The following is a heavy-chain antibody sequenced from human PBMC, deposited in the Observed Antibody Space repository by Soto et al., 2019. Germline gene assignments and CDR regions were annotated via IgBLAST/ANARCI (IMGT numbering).Heavy chain of an antibody. Sequence: GASVKVSCKASGYTFTSYYMHWVRQAPGQGLEWMGIINPSGGSTSYAQKFQGRVTMTRDTSTSTVYMELSSLRSEDTAVYYCARVPRGSYWYHSPAPPDYWGQGTLVTVSS. D-gene: IGHD1-26*01. J-gene: IGHJ4*02. CDR1: GYTFTSYY. CDR3: ARVPRGSYWYHSPAPPDY. V-gene: IGHV1-46*01. CDR2: INPSGGST.